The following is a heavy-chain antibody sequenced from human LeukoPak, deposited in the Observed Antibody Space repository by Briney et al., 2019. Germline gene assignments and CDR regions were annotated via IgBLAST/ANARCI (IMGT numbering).Heavy chain of an antibody. V-gene: IGHV3-23*01. D-gene: IGHD6-19*01. CDR3: ASQFWWAAVAGTTLDY. J-gene: IGHJ4*02. CDR2: ISDVDAT. CDR1: GFTFRRYS. Sequence: PGGSLRLSCATSGFTFRRYSINWVRQAPGKGLEWVSAISDVDATYYADSVKGRFAISRDDSRDTVYLQMSGLRAEDTAVYYCASQFWWAAVAGTTLDYWGQGTLVTVSS.